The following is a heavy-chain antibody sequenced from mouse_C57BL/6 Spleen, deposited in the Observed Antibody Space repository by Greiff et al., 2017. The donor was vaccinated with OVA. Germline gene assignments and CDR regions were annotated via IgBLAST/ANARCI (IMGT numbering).Heavy chain of an antibody. J-gene: IGHJ4*01. CDR3: ARHGDDGSSYVDYAMHY. CDR1: GFTFSSYG. D-gene: IGHD1-1*01. V-gene: IGHV5-6*01. CDR2: ISSGGSYT. Sequence: EVKLVESGGDLVKPGGSLKHSCAASGFTFSSYGMSWVRQTPDKRLEWVATISSGGSYTYYPDSVKGRFTIARDNAKNTLYLQMSSLKSEDTAMYYWARHGDDGSSYVDYAMHYWGEGTSVTVSS.